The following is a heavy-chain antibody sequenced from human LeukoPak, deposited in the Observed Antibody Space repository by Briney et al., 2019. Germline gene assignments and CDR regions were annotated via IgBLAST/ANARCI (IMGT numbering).Heavy chain of an antibody. D-gene: IGHD2-15*01. J-gene: IGHJ4*02. Sequence: PGGSLRLSCAASGFTFSSYEMNWVRQAPGKGLEWVSYISSSGSTIYYADSVKGRFTISRDNAKNSLYLQMNSLRAEDTAVYYCARPLERYCSGGSCYRLGYWGQGTLVTVSS. V-gene: IGHV3-48*03. CDR2: ISSSGSTI. CDR1: GFTFSSYE. CDR3: ARPLERYCSGGSCYRLGY.